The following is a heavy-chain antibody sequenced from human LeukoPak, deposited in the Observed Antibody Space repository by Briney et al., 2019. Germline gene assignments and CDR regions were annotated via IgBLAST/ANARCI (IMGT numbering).Heavy chain of an antibody. CDR3: AKGFVKYYFDY. CDR2: ISYDGSNK. V-gene: IGHV3-30*18. CDR1: GFTFSSYW. J-gene: IGHJ4*02. D-gene: IGHD3-10*01. Sequence: GGSLRLSCAASGFTFSSYWMSWVRQAPGKGLEWVAVISYDGSNKYYADSVKGRFTISRDNSKNTLYLQMNSLRAEDTAVYYCAKGFVKYYFDYWGQGTLVTVSS.